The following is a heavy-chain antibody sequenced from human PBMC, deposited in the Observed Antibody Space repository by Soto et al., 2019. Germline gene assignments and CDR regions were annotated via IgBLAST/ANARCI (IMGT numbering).Heavy chain of an antibody. J-gene: IGHJ3*02. Sequence: ASVKVSCKVSGYTLTELSMHWVRQAPGKGLEWMGGFDPEDGETIYAQKFQGRVTMTEDTSTDTAYMELSSLRSEDTAVYYCATGRGVAQAFDIWGQGTMVTVSS. CDR3: ATGRGVAQAFDI. V-gene: IGHV1-24*01. D-gene: IGHD3-10*01. CDR2: FDPEDGET. CDR1: GYTLTELS.